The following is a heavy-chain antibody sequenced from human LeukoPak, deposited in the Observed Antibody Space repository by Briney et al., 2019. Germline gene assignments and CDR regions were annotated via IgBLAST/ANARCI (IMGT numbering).Heavy chain of an antibody. V-gene: IGHV3-21*01. Sequence: GGSLRLSCATFGFTFSNYAMNWVRQAPGKGLEWVSSISSSSSYIYYADSVKGRFTISRDNAKNSLYLQMNSLRAEDTAVYYCASGGVGWFDPWGQGTLVTVSS. CDR1: GFTFSNYA. CDR2: ISSSSSYI. CDR3: ASGGVGWFDP. J-gene: IGHJ5*02. D-gene: IGHD2-15*01.